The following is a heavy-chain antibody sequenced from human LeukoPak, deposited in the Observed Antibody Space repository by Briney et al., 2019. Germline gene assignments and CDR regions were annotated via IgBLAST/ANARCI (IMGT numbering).Heavy chain of an antibody. D-gene: IGHD5-12*01. CDR1: GFTFSSYS. CDR3: AREAGGYSGYDQLYLDY. CDR2: ISSSSSYI. V-gene: IGHV3-21*01. Sequence: GGSLRLSCAASGFTFSSYSMNWVRQAPGKGLEWVSSISSSSSYIYYADSVKGRFTISRDNAKNSLYLQMNSLRDEDTAVYYCAREAGGYSGYDQLYLDYWGQGTLVTVSS. J-gene: IGHJ4*02.